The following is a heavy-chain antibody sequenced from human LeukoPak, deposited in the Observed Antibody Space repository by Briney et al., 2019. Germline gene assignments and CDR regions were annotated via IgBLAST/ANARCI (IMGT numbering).Heavy chain of an antibody. Sequence: ASVKVSCKASGYTFTNYFLYWVRQAPGQGLEWMGIINPSGGATSYAQKFQGRVTITADKSTSTAYMELSSLRSEDTAVYYCAREKDGDYKGINWFDPWGQGTLVTVSS. CDR2: INPSGGAT. CDR3: AREKDGDYKGINWFDP. CDR1: GYTFTNYF. V-gene: IGHV1-46*01. D-gene: IGHD4-17*01. J-gene: IGHJ5*02.